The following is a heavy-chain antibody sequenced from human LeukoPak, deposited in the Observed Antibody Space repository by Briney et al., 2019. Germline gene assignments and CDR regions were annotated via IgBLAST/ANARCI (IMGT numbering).Heavy chain of an antibody. CDR1: GGSMSSSNYY. J-gene: IGHJ4*02. Sequence: SETLSLTCIVSGGSMSSSNYYWGWIRQPPGRGLEWIGSIHYSGSTYYNPSLKSRVTISVDTSKNQFSLKLSSVTAADTAVYYCARRGLGTTPYFDYWDQGTLVTVSS. D-gene: IGHD4-17*01. V-gene: IGHV4-39*01. CDR3: ARRGLGTTPYFDY. CDR2: IHYSGST.